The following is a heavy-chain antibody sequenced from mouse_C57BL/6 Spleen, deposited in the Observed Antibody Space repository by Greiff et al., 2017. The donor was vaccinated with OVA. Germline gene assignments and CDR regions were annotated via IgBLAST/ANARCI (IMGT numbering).Heavy chain of an antibody. V-gene: IGHV1-64*01. Sequence: VHLVESGAELVKPGASVKLSCKASGYTFTSYWMHWVKQRPGQGLEWIGMIHPNSGSTNYNEKFKSKATLTVDKSSSTAYMQLSSLTSEDSAVSYCARWGTTVDDPDYWGQGTTLTVSS. CDR3: ARWGTTVDDPDY. D-gene: IGHD1-1*01. CDR1: GYTFTSYW. CDR2: IHPNSGST. J-gene: IGHJ2*01.